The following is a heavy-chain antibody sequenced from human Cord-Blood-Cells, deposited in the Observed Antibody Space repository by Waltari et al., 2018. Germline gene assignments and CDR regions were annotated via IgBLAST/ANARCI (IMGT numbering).Heavy chain of an antibody. V-gene: IGHV1-69*01. J-gene: IGHJ4*02. CDR2: IIPIFGTA. CDR1: GGTFSSYA. D-gene: IGHD3-22*01. Sequence: QVQLVQSGAEVKKPGSSVKVSCKASGGTFSSYATSWVRQAPGQGLEGMGGIIPIFGTANYAQKFQGRVTITADESTSTAYMELSSLRSEDTAVYYCARDERDSSGYYFDYWGQGTLVTVSS. CDR3: ARDERDSSGYYFDY.